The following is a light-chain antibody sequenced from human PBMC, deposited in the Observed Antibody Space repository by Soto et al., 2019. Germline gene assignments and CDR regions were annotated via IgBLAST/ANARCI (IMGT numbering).Light chain of an antibody. CDR3: QQYDSFGA. J-gene: IGKJ1*01. CDR2: GAS. V-gene: IGKV3-20*01. CDR1: QSVSSN. Sequence: EIVMTQSPATLSVSPAERATLSCRASQSVSSNLAWYQQKPGQAPRLLIYGASRRATGIPDRFSGSGSGTDFTLTISRLEPEDFAVYYCQQYDSFGAFGEGTKVDIK.